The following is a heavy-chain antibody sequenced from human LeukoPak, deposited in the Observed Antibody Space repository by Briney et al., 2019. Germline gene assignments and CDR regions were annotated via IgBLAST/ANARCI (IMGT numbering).Heavy chain of an antibody. Sequence: SETLSLTCTVSGGSISSYYWSWIRQPPGKGLEWSGYIYYSGSTNYNPSLKSRVTISVDTSKNQFSLKLSSVTAADTALYYCARGGSPTYYYYGMDVWGQGTTVTVSS. CDR2: IYYSGST. J-gene: IGHJ6*02. D-gene: IGHD2-15*01. CDR1: GGSISSYY. CDR3: ARGGSPTYYYYGMDV. V-gene: IGHV4-59*01.